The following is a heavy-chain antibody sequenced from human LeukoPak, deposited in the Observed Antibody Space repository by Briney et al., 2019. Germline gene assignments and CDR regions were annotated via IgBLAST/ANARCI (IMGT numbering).Heavy chain of an antibody. CDR3: ARGEFSGLDY. Sequence: PGGSLRLSCAASGFTFITYVMHWVRQAPGKGLEWVAVILYDGSNEHYTDSVRGRFTISRDNPKNTLWLQMNSLTADDTAVYYCARGEFSGLDYWGQGTLVTVSS. CDR1: GFTFITYV. D-gene: IGHD5-12*01. V-gene: IGHV3-30*19. J-gene: IGHJ4*02. CDR2: ILYDGSNE.